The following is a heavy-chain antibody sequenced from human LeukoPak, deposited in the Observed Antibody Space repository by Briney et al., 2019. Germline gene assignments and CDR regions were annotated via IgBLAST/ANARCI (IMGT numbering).Heavy chain of an antibody. D-gene: IGHD1-1*01. J-gene: IGHJ4*02. V-gene: IGHV4-34*01. Sequence: PSETLSLTCAVYGGSFSGYYWSWIRQPPGKGLEWIGEINHSGSTNYNPSLKSRVTMSVDTSKNQFSLKLSSVTAADTAVYYCARDRGTWNDAGFDYWGQGTLVTVSS. CDR3: ARDRGTWNDAGFDY. CDR2: INHSGST. CDR1: GGSFSGYY.